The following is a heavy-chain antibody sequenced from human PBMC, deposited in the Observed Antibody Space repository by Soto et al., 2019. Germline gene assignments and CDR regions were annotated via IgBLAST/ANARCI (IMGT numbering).Heavy chain of an antibody. V-gene: IGHV1-69*13. J-gene: IGHJ4*02. Sequence: SVKVSCKASGGTFSSYAIIWVRQAPGQGLEWMGGIIPIFGTANYAQKFQGRVTITADESTSTAYMELSSLRSEDTAVYYCASMGLLGPIRPYDYWGQGTLVTVSS. D-gene: IGHD3-22*01. CDR1: GGTFSSYA. CDR3: ASMGLLGPIRPYDY. CDR2: IIPIFGTA.